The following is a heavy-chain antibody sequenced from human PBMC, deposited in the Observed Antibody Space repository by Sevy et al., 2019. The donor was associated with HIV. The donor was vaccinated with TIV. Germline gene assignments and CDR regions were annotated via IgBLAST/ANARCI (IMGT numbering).Heavy chain of an antibody. Sequence: SESLSLTCTVSGGSISSSSYYWGWIRQPPGKGMEWIGSIYYSGSTYYNPSLKSRVTISVDTSKNQFSLKLSSVTAADTAVYYCARYPPPRYSGSYYFDYWGQGTLVTVSS. D-gene: IGHD1-26*01. CDR3: ARYPPPRYSGSYYFDY. CDR1: GGSISSSSYY. CDR2: IYYSGST. V-gene: IGHV4-39*01. J-gene: IGHJ4*02.